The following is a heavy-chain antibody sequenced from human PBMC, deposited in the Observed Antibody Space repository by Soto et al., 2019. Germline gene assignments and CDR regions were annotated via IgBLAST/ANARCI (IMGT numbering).Heavy chain of an antibody. Sequence: SVKVSCKASGGTFSSYAISWVRQAPGQGLEWMGGIIPIFGTANYAQKFQGRVTITADESTSTAYMELSSLRSEDTAVYYCARDHYDILTGPLSNYYYYGMDVWGQGTTVTVSS. CDR2: IIPIFGTA. CDR1: GGTFSSYA. D-gene: IGHD3-9*01. V-gene: IGHV1-69*13. J-gene: IGHJ6*02. CDR3: ARDHYDILTGPLSNYYYYGMDV.